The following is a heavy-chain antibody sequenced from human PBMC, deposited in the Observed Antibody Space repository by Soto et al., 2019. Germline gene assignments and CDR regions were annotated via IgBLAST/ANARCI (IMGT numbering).Heavy chain of an antibody. D-gene: IGHD6-13*01. CDR2: VYNSGST. CDR3: ARYRREAVAGYTLDN. Sequence: SETLSLNCTVSGGSIISNYWTWIRQPPGKGLEWIGYVYNSGSTNYNPSLKSRVTISEDTSKSQFSLKVNSMTAADTAVYYCARYRREAVAGYTLDNWGQGILVTVSS. CDR1: GGSIISNY. J-gene: IGHJ4*02. V-gene: IGHV4-59*01.